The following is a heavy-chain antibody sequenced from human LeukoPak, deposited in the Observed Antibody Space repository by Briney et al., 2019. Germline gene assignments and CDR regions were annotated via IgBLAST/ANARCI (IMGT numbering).Heavy chain of an antibody. D-gene: IGHD2-2*02. CDR3: AGIVVVPAAIFRFDY. J-gene: IGHJ4*02. CDR2: INHSGST. CDR1: GGSFSGYY. Sequence: PSETLSLTCAVYGGSFSGYYWSWIRQPPGKGLEWIGEINHSGSTNYNPSLKSRVTISVDTSKNQFSLKLSSVTAADTAVYYCAGIVVVPAAIFRFDYWGQGTLVTVSS. V-gene: IGHV4-34*01.